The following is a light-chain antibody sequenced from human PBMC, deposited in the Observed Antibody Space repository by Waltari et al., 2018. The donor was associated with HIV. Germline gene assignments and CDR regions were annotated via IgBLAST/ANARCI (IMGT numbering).Light chain of an antibody. V-gene: IGLV4-60*03. CDR2: VAPPGVF. Sequence: QPVLPQPSSASASLGSSVNLTCTLSAGFHPNILTWHLKRPDRAPQFLMKVAPPGVFNRGSGVSHRFSASASGGDRTLTISNLQSEDEADYFCETWDSTVRVFGDGTRVTVL. CDR3: ETWDSTVRV. J-gene: IGLJ2*01. CDR1: AGFHPNI.